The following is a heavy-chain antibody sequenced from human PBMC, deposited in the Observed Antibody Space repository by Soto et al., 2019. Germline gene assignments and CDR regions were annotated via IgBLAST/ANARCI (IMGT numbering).Heavy chain of an antibody. V-gene: IGHV3-33*01. J-gene: IGHJ3*02. Sequence: PGGSLRLSCAASGFTFSSYGMHWVRQAPGKGLEWVAVIWYDGSNKYYADSVRGRFTISRDNSKNTLYLQMNSLRAEDTAVYYCARDPPREMSAFDIWGQGTMVTVSS. CDR3: ARDPPREMSAFDI. CDR2: IWYDGSNK. CDR1: GFTFSSYG.